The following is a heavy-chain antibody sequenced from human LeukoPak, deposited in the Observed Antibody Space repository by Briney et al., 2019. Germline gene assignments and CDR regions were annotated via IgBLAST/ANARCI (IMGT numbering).Heavy chain of an antibody. V-gene: IGHV3-23*01. CDR3: AKYSHDSSGSYDY. CDR2: FSGSGGST. D-gene: IGHD3-22*01. Sequence: PGGSLRLSCAASGFTFSSYAMSWVRQAPGKGLECISGFSGSGGSTYYADSVKGRFTISRDNSKNTLYLQMNSLRAEDTAVYYCAKYSHDSSGSYDYWGQGTLVTVSS. J-gene: IGHJ4*02. CDR1: GFTFSSYA.